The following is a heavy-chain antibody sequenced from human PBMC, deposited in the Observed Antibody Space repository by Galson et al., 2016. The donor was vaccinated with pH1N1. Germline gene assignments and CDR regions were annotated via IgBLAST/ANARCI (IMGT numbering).Heavy chain of an antibody. D-gene: IGHD2-15*01. Sequence: SLRLSCAASGFTFSDYYIDWVRQAPGEGLEWFGHIISKAHYYNPEYDASVRGRFTVSRDDSKSSSYLQMNSLKTEDTAVYFCARAIRSGTRNGGSFDIWGQGTLVIVSS. J-gene: IGHJ4*02. CDR1: GFTFSDYY. V-gene: IGHV3-72*01. CDR3: ARAIRSGTRNGGSFDI. CDR2: IISKAHYYNP.